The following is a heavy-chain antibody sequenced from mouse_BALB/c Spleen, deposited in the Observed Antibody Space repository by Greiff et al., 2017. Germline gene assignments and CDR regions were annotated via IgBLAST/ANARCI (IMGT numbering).Heavy chain of an antibody. CDR3: ASPSYGYAMDY. Sequence: EVNLVESGGGLVQPGGSRKLSCAASGFTFSSFGMHWVRQAPEKGLEWVAYISSGSSTIYYADTVKGRFTISRDNPKNTLFLQMTSLRAEDTALYYCASPSYGYAMDYWGQGTSVTVSS. D-gene: IGHD1-1*01. CDR1: GFTFSSFG. V-gene: IGHV5-17*02. J-gene: IGHJ4*01. CDR2: ISSGSSTI.